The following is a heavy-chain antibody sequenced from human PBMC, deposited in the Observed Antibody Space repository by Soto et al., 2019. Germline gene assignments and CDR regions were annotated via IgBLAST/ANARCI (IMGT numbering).Heavy chain of an antibody. Sequence: QVQLVQSGAEVKKPGSSVKVSCKASGGTFSSYTIIWVRQAPGQGLEWMGRIIPILSIANYPQKFQGRVTITADKSTSTAYMELSSLRSEDTAVYYCARGDDYGGNSEDCFDPWGQGTLVTVSS. CDR2: IIPILSIA. CDR3: ARGDDYGGNSEDCFDP. D-gene: IGHD4-17*01. J-gene: IGHJ5*02. V-gene: IGHV1-69*02. CDR1: GGTFSSYT.